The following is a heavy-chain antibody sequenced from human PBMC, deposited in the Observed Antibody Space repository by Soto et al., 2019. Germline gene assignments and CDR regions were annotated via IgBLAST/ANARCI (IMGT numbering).Heavy chain of an antibody. CDR1: GGTFTAST. CDR2: VIPFSDLT. CDR3: AREELAATFVS. J-gene: IGHJ5*01. D-gene: IGHD6-25*01. Sequence: QVLLVQSGAELRKPGSSVKVSCKTSGGTFTASTFSWVRQAPGQGLEWMGRVIPFSDLTDYAQTLQDRLAITADKSTTTLYIELSSLRSEDTAVYFCAREELAATFVSWGQGTLVTVSS. V-gene: IGHV1-69*02.